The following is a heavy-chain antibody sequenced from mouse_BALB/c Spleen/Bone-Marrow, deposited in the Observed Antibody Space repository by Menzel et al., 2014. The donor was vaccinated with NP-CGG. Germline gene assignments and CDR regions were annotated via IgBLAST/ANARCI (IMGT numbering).Heavy chain of an antibody. CDR2: INPDSSTI. Sequence: EVMLVESGGGLVQPGGSLKLSCAASGFDFSRYWMSWVRQAPGKXXEWIGEINPDSSTINYTPSLKDKFIISRDNARNTLYLQMRKVRSEDTALYYCARQGYYGYSDYWGQGTPHTVSS. CDR1: GFDFSRYW. D-gene: IGHD1-2*01. V-gene: IGHV4-1*02. J-gene: IGHJ2*01. CDR3: ARQGYYGYSDY.